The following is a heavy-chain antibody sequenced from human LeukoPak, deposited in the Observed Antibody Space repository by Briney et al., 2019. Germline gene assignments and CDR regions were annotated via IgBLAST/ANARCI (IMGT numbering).Heavy chain of an antibody. D-gene: IGHD3-22*01. CDR3: AKFLVTYDSSGIFDY. Sequence: GRSLRLSCAASGFTFSSYAMSWVRQAPGKGLEWVSAISGSGGSTYYADSVKGRFTISRDNSKNTLYLQMNSLRAEDMAVYYCAKFLVTYDSSGIFDYWGQGALVTVSS. V-gene: IGHV3-23*01. J-gene: IGHJ4*02. CDR2: ISGSGGST. CDR1: GFTFSSYA.